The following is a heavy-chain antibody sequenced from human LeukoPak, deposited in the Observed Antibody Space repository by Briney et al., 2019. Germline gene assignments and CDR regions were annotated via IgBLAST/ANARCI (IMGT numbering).Heavy chain of an antibody. Sequence: SETLSLTCTVSGGSINTYYWYWIRQPPGKGLEWIGYIYYSGTTKYSTSLKSRVTLSLDTPKNQIFLRLTSVTAADTAVYYCARRGRSSTDPFEYWGQGTLVTVSP. CDR1: GGSINTYY. CDR3: ARRGRSSTDPFEY. D-gene: IGHD2-2*01. V-gene: IGHV4-59*08. J-gene: IGHJ4*02. CDR2: IYYSGTT.